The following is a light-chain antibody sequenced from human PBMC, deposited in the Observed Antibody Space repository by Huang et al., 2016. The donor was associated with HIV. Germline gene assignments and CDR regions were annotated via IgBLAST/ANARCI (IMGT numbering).Light chain of an antibody. CDR2: DAS. V-gene: IGKV1D-13*01. J-gene: IGKJ5*01. CDR3: QQFNNYLT. CDR1: QGISSA. Sequence: AIQLTQSPSSLSASVGDRVTITCRASQGISSALAWYQQKPGKAPKLLIYDASSLESGGTSRFSGSGSGTDFTLTISSLQPEDFATYYCQQFNNYLTFGQGTRLEIK.